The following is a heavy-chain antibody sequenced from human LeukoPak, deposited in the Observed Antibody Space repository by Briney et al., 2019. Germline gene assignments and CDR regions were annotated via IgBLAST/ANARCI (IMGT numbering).Heavy chain of an antibody. CDR2: IIPIFGTA. CDR3: ARLLEEAYHYGMDV. CDR1: GGTFSSYA. Sequence: SVKVSCKASGGTFSSYAISWVRQAPGQGLEWMGGIIPIFGTANYAQKFQGRVTITADESTSTAYMELSSLRSEDTAVYYSARLLEEAYHYGMDVWGKGTTVTVSS. V-gene: IGHV1-69*01. J-gene: IGHJ6*04. D-gene: IGHD2-15*01.